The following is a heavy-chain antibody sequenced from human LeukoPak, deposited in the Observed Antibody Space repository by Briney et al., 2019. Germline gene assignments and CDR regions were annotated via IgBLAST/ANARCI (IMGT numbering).Heavy chain of an antibody. CDR3: ARDGELDTVIGNYGMDV. CDR2: ISYDGSNK. J-gene: IGHJ6*02. D-gene: IGHD5-18*01. Sequence: GGSLRLSCAASGFTFSSYVMHWVRQAPGKGLEWVAVISYDGSNKYYADSVQGRFTISGDNSKNTLYLQMNSLRAEDTAVYYCARDGELDTVIGNYGMDVWGQGTTVTVSS. V-gene: IGHV3-30*04. CDR1: GFTFSSYV.